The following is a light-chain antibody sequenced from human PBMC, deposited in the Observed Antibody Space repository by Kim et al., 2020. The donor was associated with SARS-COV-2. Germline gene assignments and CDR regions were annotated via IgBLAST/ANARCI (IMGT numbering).Light chain of an antibody. Sequence: SVSPGEAATLSCRASQSVGSSLAWYQQRPGQAPRLLIYAASTRATGIPARFSGSGSGTDFTLTISSLQSEDFALYYCQQYYSWPPYSFGQGTRLEI. CDR3: QQYYSWPPYS. CDR2: AAS. CDR1: QSVGSS. J-gene: IGKJ2*03. V-gene: IGKV3-15*01.